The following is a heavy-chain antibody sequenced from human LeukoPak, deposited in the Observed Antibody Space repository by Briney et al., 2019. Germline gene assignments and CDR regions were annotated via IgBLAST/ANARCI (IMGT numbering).Heavy chain of an antibody. V-gene: IGHV3-53*05. CDR1: GFTVSGNY. CDR3: AAQQLVQAPDY. Sequence: GGSLRLSCAASGFTVSGNYMSWVRQAPGKGLECVAVIYSGGDTYYADSVKGRITISRDNSKNTVFLQMNNLRTEDTAVYFCAAQQLVQAPDYWGQGTLVTVSS. D-gene: IGHD6-13*01. J-gene: IGHJ4*02. CDR2: IYSGGDT.